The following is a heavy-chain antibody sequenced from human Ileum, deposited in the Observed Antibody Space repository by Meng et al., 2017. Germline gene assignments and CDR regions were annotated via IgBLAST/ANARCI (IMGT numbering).Heavy chain of an antibody. Sequence: QVQLVQSGAAVKKPGASVKVACKASGYTFTTHGISWVRQAPGQGLEWMGWMNTDKGNTNYAQKFQGRVTMTRDTSTSTAYMELRSLRSDDTAVYYCAREGAYNGGDYWGQGTLVTGSS. V-gene: IGHV1-18*01. CDR1: GYTFTTHG. D-gene: IGHD1-1*01. CDR2: MNTDKGNT. CDR3: AREGAYNGGDY. J-gene: IGHJ4*02.